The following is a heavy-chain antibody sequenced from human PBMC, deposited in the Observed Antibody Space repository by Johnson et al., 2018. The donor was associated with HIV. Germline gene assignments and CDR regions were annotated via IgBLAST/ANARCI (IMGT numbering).Heavy chain of an antibody. CDR3: ARDKSTMIVVVPNDAFDI. CDR1: GFTFSSYA. Sequence: QMQVVESGGGVVQPGGSLRLSCAASGFTFSSYAMHWVRQAPGKGLEWVAVISYDGSNKDYADAVKGRFSISRDNSKNTLYLQMDSLRPEDTAVYYCARDKSTMIVVVPNDAFDIWGQGTMVTVSS. J-gene: IGHJ3*02. CDR2: ISYDGSNK. D-gene: IGHD3-22*01. V-gene: IGHV3-30-3*01.